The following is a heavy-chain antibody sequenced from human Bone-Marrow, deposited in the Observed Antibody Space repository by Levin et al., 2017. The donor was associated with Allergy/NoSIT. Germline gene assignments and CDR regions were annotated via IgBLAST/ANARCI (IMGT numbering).Heavy chain of an antibody. CDR1: GGSISSFY. CDR2: IYSSGRT. V-gene: IGHV4-4*07. D-gene: IGHD3-22*01. Sequence: LSQTLSLTCTVSGGSISSFYWSWIRQPAGKGLEWIGRIYSSGRTDYQSSLKSRVTMSLDTSKNQVSLKLASVTAADTALYYCARDSGGSGYPDYWGQGTLVTVSS. CDR3: ARDSGGSGYPDY. J-gene: IGHJ4*02.